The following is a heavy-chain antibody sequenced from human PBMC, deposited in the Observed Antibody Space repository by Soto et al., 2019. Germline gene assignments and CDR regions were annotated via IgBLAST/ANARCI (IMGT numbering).Heavy chain of an antibody. V-gene: IGHV3-15*05. CDR3: TTDLSYWNGADYSYYVDV. CDR1: GFTFNYAW. CDR2: IKSNTDGATT. D-gene: IGHD1-1*01. Sequence: EVQLVESGGGLVKPGGSLRLSCAASGFTFNYAWMNWVRQAPGKGLEWVGRIKSNTDGATTDYAAPVKGRFSMSRDDSKNTLYLQMHSLKTEDTAVYYCTTDLSYWNGADYSYYVDVWGKGTTVTVSS. J-gene: IGHJ6*03.